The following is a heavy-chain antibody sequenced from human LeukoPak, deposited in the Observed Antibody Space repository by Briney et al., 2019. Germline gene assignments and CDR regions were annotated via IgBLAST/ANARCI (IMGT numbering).Heavy chain of an antibody. CDR3: ARGLSGYSYGTFDY. J-gene: IGHJ4*02. D-gene: IGHD5-18*01. Sequence: ASETLSLTCTVSGGSISSYYSSWIRQPPGKGLEWIGYMYYSGSTNYNRSLKSRVTISVDTSKNQFSLKVSSVTAADTAVYYCARGLSGYSYGTFDYWGQGTLVTVSS. CDR2: MYYSGST. CDR1: GGSISSYY. V-gene: IGHV4-59*12.